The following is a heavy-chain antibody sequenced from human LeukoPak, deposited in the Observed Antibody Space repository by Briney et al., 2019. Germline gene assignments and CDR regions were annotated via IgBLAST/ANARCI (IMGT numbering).Heavy chain of an antibody. D-gene: IGHD6-6*01. J-gene: IGHJ4*02. Sequence: GGSQRLSCAASGFTFSNYGMDWVRQAPGKGLEWVAYISSSSSSIYYADSVKGRFTISRDNAKNSLFLQMNSLRAEDTAVYYCARGGAARPDYWGQGTLVTVSS. CDR1: GFTFSNYG. CDR3: ARGGAARPDY. CDR2: ISSSSSSI. V-gene: IGHV3-48*01.